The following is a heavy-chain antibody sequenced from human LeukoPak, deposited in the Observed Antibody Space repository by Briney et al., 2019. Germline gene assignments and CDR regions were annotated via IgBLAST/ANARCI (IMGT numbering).Heavy chain of an antibody. V-gene: IGHV4-39*01. CDR1: GGSIGSSLYY. J-gene: IGHJ4*02. CDR2: CYYTSST. D-gene: IGHD5-24*01. CDR3: ARSKVEEDYLDY. Sequence: SETLSLTCGVSGGSIGSSLYYWVCIRPPPGELLEWIVICYYTSSTHYNPSVKSRFTISRDTSKNQLSLRLASVIADDTAVYYCARSKVEEDYLDYGGKGTLVTVSS.